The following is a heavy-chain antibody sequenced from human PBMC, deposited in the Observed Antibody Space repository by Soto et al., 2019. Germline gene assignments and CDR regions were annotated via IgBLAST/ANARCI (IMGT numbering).Heavy chain of an antibody. CDR1: GFTFSSYG. CDR2: IWYDGSNK. V-gene: IGHV3-33*01. Sequence: PGGFLRLSCAASGFTFSSYGMHWVRQAPGKGLEWVAVIWYDGSNKYYADSVKGRFTISRDNSKNTLYLQMNSLRAEDTAVYYCARDKGRQLVRYYYYGMDVWGQGTTVTVSS. J-gene: IGHJ6*02. D-gene: IGHD6-6*01. CDR3: ARDKGRQLVRYYYYGMDV.